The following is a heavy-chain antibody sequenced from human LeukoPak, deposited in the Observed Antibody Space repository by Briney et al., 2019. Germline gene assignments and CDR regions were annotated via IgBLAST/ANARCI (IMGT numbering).Heavy chain of an antibody. D-gene: IGHD3-9*01. J-gene: IGHJ4*02. CDR1: GGSINSSSYY. V-gene: IGHV4-39*01. CDR2: IYYSGST. CDR3: ARLINYDILTGYYRGVLYFDY. Sequence: SETLSLTCTVSGGSINSSSYYWGWIRQPPGKGLEWIGSIYYSGSTYYNPSLKSRVTISVDTSKNQFSLKLSSVTAADTAVYYCARLINYDILTGYYRGVLYFDYWGQGTLVTVSS.